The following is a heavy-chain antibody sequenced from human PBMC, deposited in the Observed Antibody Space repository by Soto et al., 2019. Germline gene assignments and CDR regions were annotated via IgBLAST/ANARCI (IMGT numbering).Heavy chain of an antibody. D-gene: IGHD6-6*01. J-gene: IGHJ1*01. Sequence: SQTLSLTCTVSGGSISSYYWSWIRQPPGKGLEWIGYIYYSGNTNYNPSLKSRVTISVDTSKNQFSLKLSSVTAADTAVYYCAMGGGSSSGYFQHWGQGTLVTVSS. CDR3: AMGGGSSSGYFQH. CDR1: GGSISSYY. CDR2: IYYSGNT. V-gene: IGHV4-59*01.